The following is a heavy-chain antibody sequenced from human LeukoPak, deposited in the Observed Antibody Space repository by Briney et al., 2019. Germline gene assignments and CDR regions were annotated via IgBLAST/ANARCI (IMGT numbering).Heavy chain of an antibody. CDR2: IHARGGT. V-gene: IGHV4-4*07. CDR1: GGSINNYY. CDR3: ARAGSDSYFYYLDA. J-gene: IGHJ6*03. Sequence: SETLSLTCAVSGGSINNYYWSWVRRPAGKGLEWIGRIHARGGTNYNPSLKSRVTMSLDTSKNQFSLKLNSVTAADTAVYFCARAGSDSYFYYLDAWGKGTTVAVSS.